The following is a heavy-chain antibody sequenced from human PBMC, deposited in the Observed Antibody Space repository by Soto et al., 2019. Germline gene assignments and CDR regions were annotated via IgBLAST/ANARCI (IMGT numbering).Heavy chain of an antibody. CDR2: IKREADGGTT. J-gene: IGHJ4*02. CDR3: TTGLSNGYYNFDY. D-gene: IGHD3-22*01. CDR1: GFTFADAW. Sequence: EMQLVESGGGLVKPGGSLRLSCAASGFTFADAWMSWVRQAPGRGLEWVGRIKREADGGTTDYAAPVKGRTTISRDDSKNTLYLQMYSLKTEDTAVYYCTTGLSNGYYNFDYWGQGTPVTVSS. V-gene: IGHV3-15*01.